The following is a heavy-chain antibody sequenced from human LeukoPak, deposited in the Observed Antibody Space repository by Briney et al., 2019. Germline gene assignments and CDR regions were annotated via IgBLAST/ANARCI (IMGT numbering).Heavy chain of an antibody. Sequence: GASVKVSCKASGGTFSSYAISWVRQAPGQGLEWMGGIIPIFGTANYAQKFQGRVTITADESTSTAYMELSSLRSEDTAVYYCASTATIFGVFYGMDAWGQGTTVTVSS. V-gene: IGHV1-69*13. D-gene: IGHD3-3*01. J-gene: IGHJ6*02. CDR1: GGTFSSYA. CDR3: ASTATIFGVFYGMDA. CDR2: IIPIFGTA.